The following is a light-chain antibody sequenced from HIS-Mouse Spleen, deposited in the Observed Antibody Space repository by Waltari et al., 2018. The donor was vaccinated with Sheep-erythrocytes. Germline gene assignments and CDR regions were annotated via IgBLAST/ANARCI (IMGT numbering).Light chain of an antibody. CDR3: AAWDDSLGKV. CDR2: SNN. CDR1: SSTIGSNT. V-gene: IGLV1-44*01. J-gene: IGLJ3*02. Sequence: QSVLPQPPSASGTPRQRVTTSFSGISSTIGSNTVNWYQQLPGTAPKLLIYSNNQRPSGVPDRFSGSKSGTSASLAISGLQSEDEADYYCAAWDDSLGKVFGGGTKLTVL.